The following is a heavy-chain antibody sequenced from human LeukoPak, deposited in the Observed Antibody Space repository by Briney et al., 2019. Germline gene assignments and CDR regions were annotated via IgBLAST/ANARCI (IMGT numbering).Heavy chain of an antibody. J-gene: IGHJ4*02. V-gene: IGHV3-30-3*01. CDR3: ARGVVPAAAFDY. CDR1: GFTFSSYA. Sequence: PGGSLRLSCAASGFTFSSYAMHWVRQAPGKGLEWVAVISYDGSNKYYADSVKGRFTISRDNSKNTLYLQMNSLRAEDTAVYYCARGVVPAAAFDYWGQGTLVTVSS. CDR2: ISYDGSNK. D-gene: IGHD2-2*01.